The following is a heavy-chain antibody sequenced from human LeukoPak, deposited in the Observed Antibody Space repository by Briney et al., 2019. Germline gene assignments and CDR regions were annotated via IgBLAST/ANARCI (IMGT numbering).Heavy chain of an antibody. V-gene: IGHV4-39*01. D-gene: IGHD2-15*01. CDR1: GGSISSSSYY. CDR2: IYYSGST. J-gene: IGHJ5*02. CDR3: ARHFVDVVVVAATKFDP. Sequence: TTSETLSLTCTVSGGSISSSSYYWGWIRQPPGKGLEWIGRIYYSGSTYYNPSLKSRVTISVDTSKNQLSLKLSSVTAADTAVYYCARHFVDVVVVAATKFDPWGQGTLVTVSS.